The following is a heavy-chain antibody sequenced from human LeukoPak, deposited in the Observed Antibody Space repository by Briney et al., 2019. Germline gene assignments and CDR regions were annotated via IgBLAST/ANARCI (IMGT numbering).Heavy chain of an antibody. J-gene: IGHJ4*02. V-gene: IGHV1-69*05. CDR3: ARVPYYYDSSGYWSYFDY. D-gene: IGHD3-22*01. Sequence: SVKVSCKASGYTFTSYGISWVRQAPGQGLEWMGGIIPIFGTANYAQKFQGRVTITTDESTSTAYMELSILRSEDTAVYYCARVPYYYDSSGYWSYFDYWGQGTLVTVSS. CDR2: IIPIFGTA. CDR1: GYTFTSYG.